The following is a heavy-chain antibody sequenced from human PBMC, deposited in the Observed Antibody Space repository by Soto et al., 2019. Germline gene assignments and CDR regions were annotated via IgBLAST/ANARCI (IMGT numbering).Heavy chain of an antibody. CDR1: GFTFSSYS. CDR3: ASFIAARPDSDY. J-gene: IGHJ4*02. CDR2: ISSSSSYI. D-gene: IGHD6-6*01. V-gene: IGHV3-21*01. Sequence: GGSLRLSCAASGFTFSSYSMNWVRQAPGKGPEWVSSISSSSSYIYYADSVKGRFTISRDNAKNSLYLQMNSLRAEDTAVYYCASFIAARPDSDYWGQGTLVTVSS.